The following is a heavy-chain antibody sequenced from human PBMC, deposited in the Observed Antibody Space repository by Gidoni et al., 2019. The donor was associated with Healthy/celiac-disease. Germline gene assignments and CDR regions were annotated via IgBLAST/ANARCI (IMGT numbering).Heavy chain of an antibody. J-gene: IGHJ4*02. Sequence: QVPQQQWAAGLLTPSETLSPPCAAYGGSFSGYYWSWVRQPPGKGLEWIGEINHSGSTNYNPSLKSRVTISVDTSKNQFSLKLSSVTAADTAVYYCARVLVVLDYWGQGTLVTVSS. D-gene: IGHD3-22*01. V-gene: IGHV4-34*01. CDR2: INHSGST. CDR3: ARVLVVLDY. CDR1: GGSFSGYY.